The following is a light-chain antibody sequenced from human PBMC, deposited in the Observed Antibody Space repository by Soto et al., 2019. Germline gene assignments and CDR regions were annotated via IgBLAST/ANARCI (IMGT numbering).Light chain of an antibody. CDR2: GNS. J-gene: IGLJ2*01. CDR1: SSNIGAGYD. Sequence: QSVLTQPPSVSGAPGQRVTISCTGSSSNIGAGYDVHWYQQLPGTAPKLLIYGNSNRPSGVPDRFSGSKSGSSASLAITGLQAEDEADYYCQSYDSSRSGYVVFGGGIKLTVL. CDR3: QSYDSSRSGYVV. V-gene: IGLV1-40*01.